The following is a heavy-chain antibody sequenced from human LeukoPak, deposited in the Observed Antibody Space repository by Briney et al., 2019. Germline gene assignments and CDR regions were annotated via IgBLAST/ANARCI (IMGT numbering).Heavy chain of an antibody. CDR3: ARDVGYCSGGSCYFDY. D-gene: IGHD2-15*01. Sequence: PGRSLRLSCAASGFTFNDYGMHWVRQAPDKGLEWVAVIWYDGSNQYYADSVKGRFTISRDNSENTLYLQMNSLRAEDTAVYYCARDVGYCSGGSCYFDYWGQGTLVTVSS. CDR2: IWYDGSNQ. J-gene: IGHJ4*02. V-gene: IGHV3-33*01. CDR1: GFTFNDYG.